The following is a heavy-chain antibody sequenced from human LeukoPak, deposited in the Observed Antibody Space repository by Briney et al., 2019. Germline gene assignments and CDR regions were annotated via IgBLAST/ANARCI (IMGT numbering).Heavy chain of an antibody. Sequence: SGGSLRLSCAASGFTFSSYAMTWVRQAPGRGLQWVSALSGSGISTYYADSVKGRFTIYRDNSKNTLYLQMNSLRAEDTAVYYCAKDPVLRYFDWLLYFGWFDPWGQGTLVTVSS. CDR2: LSGSGIST. V-gene: IGHV3-23*01. D-gene: IGHD3-9*01. J-gene: IGHJ5*02. CDR1: GFTFSSYA. CDR3: AKDPVLRYFDWLLYFGWFDP.